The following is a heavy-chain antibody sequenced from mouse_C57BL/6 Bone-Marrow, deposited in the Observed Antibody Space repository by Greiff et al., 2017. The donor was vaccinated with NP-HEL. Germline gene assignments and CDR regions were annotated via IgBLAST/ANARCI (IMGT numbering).Heavy chain of an antibody. V-gene: IGHV1-15*01. J-gene: IGHJ2*01. D-gene: IGHD1-1*01. CDR3: TRAVFITTGY. CDR1: GYTFTDYE. Sequence: QVQLKESGAELVRPGASVTLSCKASGYTFTDYEMHWVKQTPVHGLEWIGAIDPETGGTAYNQKFKGKAILTADKSSSTAYMELRSLTSGDPAVYYCTRAVFITTGYWGQGTTLTVSS. CDR2: IDPETGGT.